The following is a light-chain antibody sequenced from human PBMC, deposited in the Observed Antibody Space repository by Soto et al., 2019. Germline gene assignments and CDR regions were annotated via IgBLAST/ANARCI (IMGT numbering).Light chain of an antibody. V-gene: IGLV1-44*01. J-gene: IGLJ3*02. CDR3: AAWDDSLNDLV. CDR1: SSNIGSNT. Sequence: QSVLTQPPSASGTPGQRVTISCSGTSSNIGSNTVNWYQQLPGTAPKLLIYSNNQRPSGVADSLSVSKSGTSASLAISASQSDDEADDYCAAWDDSLNDLVFGGGTKLTVL. CDR2: SNN.